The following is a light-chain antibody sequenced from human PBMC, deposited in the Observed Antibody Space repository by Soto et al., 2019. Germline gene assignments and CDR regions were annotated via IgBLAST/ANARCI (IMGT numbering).Light chain of an antibody. V-gene: IGLV2-14*03. CDR2: DAT. CDR1: SSDFGGYTY. CDR3: SSYTSTSTYV. J-gene: IGLJ1*01. Sequence: QSALTQPASVSGSPGQSITISCTGTSSDFGGYTYVSWYRQHPGKAPKLMIFDATSRPSGVSNRFSGSKSDNTASLTIAGLQAEDEADYYCSSYTSTSTYVFGTGTKLTVL.